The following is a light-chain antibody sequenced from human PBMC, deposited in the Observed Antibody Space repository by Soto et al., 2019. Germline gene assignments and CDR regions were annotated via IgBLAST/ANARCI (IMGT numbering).Light chain of an antibody. J-gene: IGKJ1*01. CDR1: QSVSSTY. CDR2: GAS. Sequence: EIVLTQSPGTLSLSPGERATLSCRASQSVSSTYLIWYQQKPGQAPRLLIYGASTRATGIPGRFGGSGSGTEFTLTISSLQSEDSALYYCQQYDKWPPSTFGQGTKVDI. V-gene: IGKV3-15*01. CDR3: QQYDKWPPST.